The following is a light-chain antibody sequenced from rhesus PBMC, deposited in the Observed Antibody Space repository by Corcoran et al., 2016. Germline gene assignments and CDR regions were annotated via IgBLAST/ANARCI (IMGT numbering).Light chain of an antibody. CDR2: LES. Sequence: DIQMTQSPSALSASVGDRVTISCRASQKIHRNLAWYQQKPGKAPNLLIYLESSLKTGIPSRFGGSGSGTDFTLTISSLQPEDSAVYYCQQYYDNPLTFGGGTKVEVK. CDR3: QQYYDNPLT. V-gene: IGKV1S8*01. J-gene: IGKJ4*01. CDR1: QKIHRN.